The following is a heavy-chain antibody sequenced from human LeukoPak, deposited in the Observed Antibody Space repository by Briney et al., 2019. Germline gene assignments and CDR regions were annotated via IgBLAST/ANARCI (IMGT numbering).Heavy chain of an antibody. D-gene: IGHD1-1*01. Sequence: GSVKVSCKASGYTFTGYYMHWVRQAPGQGLEWMGWINPNSGGTNYAQKLQGRVTIARDTSISTAYMELSRLRSDDTAVYYCARDRVEAPGYYYYGMDVWGQGTTVTVSS. CDR3: ARDRVEAPGYYYYGMDV. J-gene: IGHJ6*02. V-gene: IGHV1-2*02. CDR1: GYTFTGYY. CDR2: INPNSGGT.